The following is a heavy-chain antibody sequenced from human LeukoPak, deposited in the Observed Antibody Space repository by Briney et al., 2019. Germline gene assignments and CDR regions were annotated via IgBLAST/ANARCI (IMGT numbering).Heavy chain of an antibody. CDR2: INHSGST. CDR1: GGSFSGYY. D-gene: IGHD3-22*01. CDR3: ARSGVIGSSGYPYDY. Sequence: SETLSLTRAVYGGSFSGYYWSWIRQPPGKGLEWIGEINHSGSTNYNPSLKSRVTISVDTSKNQFSLKLSSVTAADTAVYYCARSGVIGSSGYPYDYWGQGTLVTVSS. V-gene: IGHV4-34*01. J-gene: IGHJ4*02.